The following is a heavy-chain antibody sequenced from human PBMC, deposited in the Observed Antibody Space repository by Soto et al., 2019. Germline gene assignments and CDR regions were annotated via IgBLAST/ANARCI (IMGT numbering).Heavy chain of an antibody. Sequence: QVQLQESGPGLVKPSQTLSLTCTVSGGSISSGGDYWSWIRQHPGKGLEWIGDIYYSGSTYYNPSLKSRVTLSVDTSKNHFSLKLSSVTAADTAVYYCARATPYYYYGMDVWGQGTTVTVSS. CDR2: IYYSGST. CDR3: ARATPYYYYGMDV. V-gene: IGHV4-31*03. D-gene: IGHD2-15*01. CDR1: GGSISSGGDY. J-gene: IGHJ6*02.